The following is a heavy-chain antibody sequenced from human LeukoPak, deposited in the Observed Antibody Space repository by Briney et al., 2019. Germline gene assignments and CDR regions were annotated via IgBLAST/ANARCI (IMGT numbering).Heavy chain of an antibody. CDR3: ARQGGGAFDI. D-gene: IGHD3-16*01. Sequence: SETPSLTXAVSGYSISSGYYWGWIRQPPGKGLEWIGSIYHSGSTYYNPSLKSRVTISVDTSKNQFSLKLSSVTAADTAVYYCARQGGGAFDIWGQGTMVTVSS. V-gene: IGHV4-38-2*01. CDR2: IYHSGST. CDR1: GYSISSGYY. J-gene: IGHJ3*02.